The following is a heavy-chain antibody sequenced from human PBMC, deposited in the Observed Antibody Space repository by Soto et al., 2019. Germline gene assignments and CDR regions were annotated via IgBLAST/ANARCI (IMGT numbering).Heavy chain of an antibody. V-gene: IGHV1-18*01. CDR1: GYTFTSYG. CDR3: ANTYYYGSGSYENGMDV. J-gene: IGHJ6*02. D-gene: IGHD3-10*01. CDR2: ISAYNGNT. Sequence: ASVKVSCKASGYTFTSYGISWVRQAPGQGLEWMGWISAYNGNTNYAQKLQGRVTMTTDTSTSTAYMELRSLRSDDTAVYYCANTYYYGSGSYENGMDVWGQGTTVTVSS.